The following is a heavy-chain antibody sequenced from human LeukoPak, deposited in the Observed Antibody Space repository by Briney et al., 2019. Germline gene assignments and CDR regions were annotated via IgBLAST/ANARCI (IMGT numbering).Heavy chain of an antibody. V-gene: IGHV3-30*04. D-gene: IGHD4-23*01. Sequence: GGSLRLSCAASGFTFSSYAMHWVRQAPGKGLEWVAVISYDGTNKYYADSVKGRFSISRDNSKNTLYLQMNSLRSDHTAVYYCARVLGGGAMETPCDYWGQGTLVTVSS. CDR1: GFTFSSYA. CDR3: ARVLGGGAMETPCDY. J-gene: IGHJ4*02. CDR2: ISYDGTNK.